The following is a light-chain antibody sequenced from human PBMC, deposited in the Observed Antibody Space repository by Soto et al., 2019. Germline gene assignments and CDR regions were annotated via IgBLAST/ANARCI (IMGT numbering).Light chain of an antibody. Sequence: DIQMTQSPSTLSASVGDGVTITCRASQSIGSWLAWYQQKPGKAPKLLIYKATNLQSGVPSRFGGSGSGTDFNPTTSSLQPVDSATYFYQGYNDFQVSFGPGTKVEI. J-gene: IGKJ2*01. CDR1: QSIGSW. CDR2: KAT. V-gene: IGKV1-5*03. CDR3: QGYNDFQVS.